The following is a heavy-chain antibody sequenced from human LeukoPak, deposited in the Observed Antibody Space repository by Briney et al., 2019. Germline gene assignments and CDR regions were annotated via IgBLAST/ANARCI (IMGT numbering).Heavy chain of an antibody. CDR3: AKDLPRSGYYPLVFDP. Sequence: PGGSLRLSCAASGFTFSSYSMNWVRQAPGKGLEWVSSISSSSSYIYYADSVKGRFTISRDNSKNTLYLQMNSLRAEDTAVYYCAKDLPRSGYYPLVFDPWGQGTLVTVSS. CDR1: GFTFSSYS. D-gene: IGHD3-3*01. J-gene: IGHJ5*02. CDR2: ISSSSSYI. V-gene: IGHV3-21*01.